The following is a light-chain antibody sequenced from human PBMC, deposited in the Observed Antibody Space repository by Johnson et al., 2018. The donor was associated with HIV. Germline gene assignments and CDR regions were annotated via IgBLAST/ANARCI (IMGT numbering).Light chain of an antibody. Sequence: HSVLTQPPSVSAAPGQKVTISCSGSSSNIGNNYVSWYQQLPGTAPKLLIYENNKRTSGIPDRFSGSKSGTSATLGITGLQTGDEADYYCGAWDSGLTAGVFGTGTKVTVL. J-gene: IGLJ1*01. V-gene: IGLV1-51*01. CDR3: GAWDSGLTAGV. CDR2: ENN. CDR1: SSNIGNNY.